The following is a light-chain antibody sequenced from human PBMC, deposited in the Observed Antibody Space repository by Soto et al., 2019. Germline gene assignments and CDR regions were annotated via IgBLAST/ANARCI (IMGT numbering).Light chain of an antibody. V-gene: IGKV3-20*01. CDR1: QSVSSSY. CDR3: QQYDSPLGWS. Sequence: EIVLTQSPGTLSLSPGDSATLSCRASQSVSSSYLAWYQQKPGQAPRLLIYGASSRATGIPDRFSGSGSGTDFTLTISRLEPEDFAVYYCQQYDSPLGWSFGQGTKVDIK. J-gene: IGKJ1*01. CDR2: GAS.